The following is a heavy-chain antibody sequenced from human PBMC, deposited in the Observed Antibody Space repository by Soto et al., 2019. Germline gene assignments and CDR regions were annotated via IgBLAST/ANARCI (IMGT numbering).Heavy chain of an antibody. CDR1: GFSFNTYG. V-gene: IGHV3-30*18. D-gene: IGHD6-19*01. CDR3: AKGAVAVWRSDYNYYYLDG. J-gene: IGHJ6*03. Sequence: QVQLVESGGGVVQPGRSLRLSCAASGFSFNTYGMHWVRQAPGKGLEWVTVISDDGSKKYYADSVKGRFTISRNNSKDTLYLQMNSLRAEDTAVYFCAKGAVAVWRSDYNYYYLDGWGTGTTVTVSS. CDR2: ISDDGSKK.